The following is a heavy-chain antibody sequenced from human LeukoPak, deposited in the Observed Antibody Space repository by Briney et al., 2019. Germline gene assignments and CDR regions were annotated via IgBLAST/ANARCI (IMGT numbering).Heavy chain of an antibody. D-gene: IGHD6-13*01. CDR2: ISAYNGNT. V-gene: IGHV1-18*01. Sequence: ASVKVSCKASGYTFTSYGISWVRQAPGQGREWMGWISAYNGNTNYAQKLQGRVTMTTDTSTSTAYMELRSLRSDDTAVYYCARTYSSSWYLNWFDPWGQGTLVTVSS. J-gene: IGHJ5*02. CDR1: GYTFTSYG. CDR3: ARTYSSSWYLNWFDP.